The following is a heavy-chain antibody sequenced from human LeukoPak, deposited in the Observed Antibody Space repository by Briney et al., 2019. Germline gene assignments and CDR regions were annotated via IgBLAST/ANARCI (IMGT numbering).Heavy chain of an antibody. CDR2: ISSSSSYI. V-gene: IGHV3-21*01. CDR3: AISRQDYYSREYYNDWLGAFDF. Sequence: GGSLRLSCAGSGFTFNTYNMNWVRQAPGKGLEWVSSISSSSSYIYYADSVKGRFTISRDNAKNSLYLQMNSLRAEDTAVYYCAISRQDYYSREYYNDWLGAFDFWGQGTLVTVSS. CDR1: GFTFNTYN. J-gene: IGHJ4*02. D-gene: IGHD3-9*01.